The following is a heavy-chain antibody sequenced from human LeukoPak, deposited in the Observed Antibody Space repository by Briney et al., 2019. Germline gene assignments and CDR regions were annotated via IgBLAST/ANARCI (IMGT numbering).Heavy chain of an antibody. CDR2: IYTSGST. CDR1: GGSISSGSYY. D-gene: IGHD3-22*01. Sequence: SETLSLTCTVSGGSISSGSYYWSWIRQPPGKGLEWIGRIYTSGSTNYNPSLKSRVTISVDTSKNQFSLKLSSVTAADTAVYYCARDGYYYDSSGYYYLRDAFDIWGQGTMVTVSS. CDR3: ARDGYYYDSSGYYYLRDAFDI. V-gene: IGHV4-61*02. J-gene: IGHJ3*02.